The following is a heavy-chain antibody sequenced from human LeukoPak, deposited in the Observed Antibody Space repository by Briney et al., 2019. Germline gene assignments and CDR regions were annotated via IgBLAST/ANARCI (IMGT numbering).Heavy chain of an antibody. CDR2: VYYSGRT. CDR3: ARQTGSGLFILP. J-gene: IGHJ4*02. CDR1: GGSISRDTYY. V-gene: IGHV4-39*01. D-gene: IGHD3/OR15-3a*01. Sequence: PSETLSLTCTVSGGSISRDTYYCAWIRQSPGRGLEWLGSVYYSGRTDYNPSLKSRVTIFVDTSKNQLYLRLSAVTAADTAVYYCARQTGSGLFILPGGQGTLVTVSS.